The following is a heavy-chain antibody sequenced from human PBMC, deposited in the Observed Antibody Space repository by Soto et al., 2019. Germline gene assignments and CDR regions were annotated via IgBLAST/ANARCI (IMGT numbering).Heavy chain of an antibody. Sequence: PGGSLRLSCAASGFTFSSYGMHWVRQAPGKGLERVAVISYDGSNKYYADSVKGRFTISRDNSKNTLYLQMNSLRAEDTAVYYCAKDRYSGYDPYYYYYGMDVWGQGTTVTVSS. CDR1: GFTFSSYG. J-gene: IGHJ6*02. V-gene: IGHV3-30*18. CDR3: AKDRYSGYDPYYYYYGMDV. D-gene: IGHD5-12*01. CDR2: ISYDGSNK.